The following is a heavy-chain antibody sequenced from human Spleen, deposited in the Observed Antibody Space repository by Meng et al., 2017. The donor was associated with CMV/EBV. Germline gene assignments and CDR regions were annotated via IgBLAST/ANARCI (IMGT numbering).Heavy chain of an antibody. CDR1: GYSFGSYD. CDR2: VNADSGNR. D-gene: IGHD5-12*01. CDR3: ARDLKGLRPEVGNYYYYGMDV. J-gene: IGHJ6*02. Sequence: ASVKVSCKTSGYSFGSYDINWVRQATGEGLEWMGWVNADSGNRGYAQKFKGRVTMTTSSSMNIAYMELSSLRSEDTAVYYCARDLKGLRPEVGNYYYYGMDVWGQGTTVTVSS. V-gene: IGHV1-8*02.